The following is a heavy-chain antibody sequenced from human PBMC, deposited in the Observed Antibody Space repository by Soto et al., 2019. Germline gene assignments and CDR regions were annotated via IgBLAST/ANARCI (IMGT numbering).Heavy chain of an antibody. J-gene: IGHJ6*02. D-gene: IGHD3-22*01. V-gene: IGHV3-48*03. Sequence: PGGSLRLSCAASGFTFSSYEMNWVRQAPGKGLEWVSYISSSGSTIYYADSVKGRFTISRDNAKNSLYLQMNSLRAEDTAVYYCAIASDYYDSSLGMDVWGQGTTVTVSS. CDR1: GFTFSSYE. CDR2: ISSSGSTI. CDR3: AIASDYYDSSLGMDV.